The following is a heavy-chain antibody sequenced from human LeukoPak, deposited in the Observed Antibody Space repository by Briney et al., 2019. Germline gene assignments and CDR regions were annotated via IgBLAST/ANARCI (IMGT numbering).Heavy chain of an antibody. J-gene: IGHJ4*02. V-gene: IGHV3-23*01. CDR1: GFTFSNYA. D-gene: IGHD1-1*01. CDR3: AKLGGTGTTPTDY. Sequence: GGSLRLSCAASGFTFSNYAMTWVRQAPGKGLEWVSVISGSGSNTDYADSVKGRFTISRDNSKNTLSLQMNSLRAEDTAIYYCAKLGGTGTTPTDYWGQGTLVTVSS. CDR2: ISGSGSNT.